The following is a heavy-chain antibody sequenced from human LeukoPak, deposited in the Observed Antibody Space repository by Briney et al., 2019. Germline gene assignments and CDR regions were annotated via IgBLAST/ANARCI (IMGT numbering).Heavy chain of an antibody. CDR2: MNPNSGNT. J-gene: IGHJ6*02. V-gene: IGHV1-8*01. Sequence: ASVKVSCKASGYTFTSYEINWVRQATGQGLEWMGGMNPNSGNTGYAQKFQGRLTMTRDTSISTAYMELSSLRSEDTAVYYCARGINGMDVRGQGTTVTVSS. CDR3: ARGINGMDV. CDR1: GYTFTSYE. D-gene: IGHD3-16*01.